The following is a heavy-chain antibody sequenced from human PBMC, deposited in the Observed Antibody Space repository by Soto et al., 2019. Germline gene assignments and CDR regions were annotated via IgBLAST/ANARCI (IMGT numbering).Heavy chain of an antibody. CDR1: GFTFSSYA. D-gene: IGHD1-20*01. J-gene: IGHJ4*02. Sequence: GGSLRLSCAASGFTFSSYAMHWVRQAPGKGLEWVSGISVSDAFIYYADSVRGRFSISRDASENILYLQMNSLRVDDTALYYCTRETVAGITGLDYWGQGTLVTVSS. CDR2: ISVSDAFI. V-gene: IGHV3-23*01. CDR3: TRETVAGITGLDY.